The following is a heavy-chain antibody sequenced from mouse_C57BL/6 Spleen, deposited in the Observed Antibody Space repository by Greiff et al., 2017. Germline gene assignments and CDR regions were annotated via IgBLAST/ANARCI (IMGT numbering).Heavy chain of an antibody. CDR1: GYSFTDYN. CDR3: AREDITTVVATQGYFDY. D-gene: IGHD1-1*01. Sequence: VQLQQSGPELVKPGASVKISCKASGYSFTDYNMNWVKQSHGKSLEWIGVINPNYGTTSYNQKFKGKATLTVDQSSSTAYMQLNSLTSEDSAVYYCAREDITTVVATQGYFDYWGQGTTLTVSS. J-gene: IGHJ2*01. CDR2: INPNYGTT. V-gene: IGHV1-39*01.